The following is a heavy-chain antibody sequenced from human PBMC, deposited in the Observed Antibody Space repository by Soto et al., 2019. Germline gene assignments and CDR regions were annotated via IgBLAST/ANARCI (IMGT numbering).Heavy chain of an antibody. CDR2: INAGNGNT. J-gene: IGHJ4*02. CDR3: ARDSKQRVPNL. D-gene: IGHD1-1*01. Sequence: QAQLVQSGAEVKKPGASVKVSCKASEYTFTSYAMHWVRQAPGQRLEWMGWINAGNGNTKYSQKFQGRVTITRDTAASTAYMELSSVRSEDRAVYYCARDSKQRVPNLWGQGTLVAVSS. V-gene: IGHV1-3*01. CDR1: EYTFTSYA.